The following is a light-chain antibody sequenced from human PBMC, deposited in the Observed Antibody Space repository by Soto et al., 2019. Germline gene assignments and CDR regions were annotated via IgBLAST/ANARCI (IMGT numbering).Light chain of an antibody. CDR2: AAS. J-gene: IGKJ1*01. V-gene: IGKV1-9*01. CDR1: PGISSY. CDR3: QQLNSYPRT. Sequence: IPLTHSPSSLSASVGDRVTITFRASPGISSYLAWYQQKTGKAPKLLIYAASTLQSGVPSRFSGSGFGTDFTLTISSLQPEDFATYYCQQLNSYPRTFGQGTKV.